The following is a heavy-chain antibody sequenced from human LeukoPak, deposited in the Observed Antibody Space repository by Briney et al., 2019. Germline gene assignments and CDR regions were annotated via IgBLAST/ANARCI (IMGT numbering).Heavy chain of an antibody. CDR2: MYNIGSTNYNP. J-gene: IGHJ2*01. D-gene: IGHD3-22*01. CDR1: GXSINDHY. Sequence: KPSETLSLTFTVSGXSINDHYWSWIRQPPGKGLQRIGYMYNIGSTNYNPNYNPSLKSRVTISVDTSKNQFSLKLRSVTAADSAVYFCARDSGSFYDSSGWYFDLWGRGTLVTVSS. CDR3: ARDSGSFYDSSGWYFDL. V-gene: IGHV4-59*11.